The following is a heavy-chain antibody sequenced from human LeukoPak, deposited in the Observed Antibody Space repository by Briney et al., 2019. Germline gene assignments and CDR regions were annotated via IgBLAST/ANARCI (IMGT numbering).Heavy chain of an antibody. CDR2: INHSGST. V-gene: IGHV4-34*01. Sequence: ETLSLTCAVYGGSFSGYYWSWIRQPPGKGLEWIGEINHSGSTNYNPSLKSRVTISVDTSKNQFSLKLSSVTAADTAVYYCARARHDSSGYYYDFDYWGQGTLVTVSS. CDR1: GGSFSGYY. J-gene: IGHJ4*02. D-gene: IGHD3-22*01. CDR3: ARARHDSSGYYYDFDY.